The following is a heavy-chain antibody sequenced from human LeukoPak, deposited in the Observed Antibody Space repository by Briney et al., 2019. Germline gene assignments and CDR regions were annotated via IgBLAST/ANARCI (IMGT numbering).Heavy chain of an antibody. J-gene: IGHJ4*02. CDR1: GGTFSSYA. CDR3: ARAIAYYDSSGYLRFGGFDY. CDR2: IIPIFGTA. D-gene: IGHD3-22*01. Sequence: ASVKVSCKAPGGTFSSYAISWVPQAPGQGLEWMGRIIPIFGTANYAQKFQGRVTITQDESTSTAYMALSSLRSEDTAVYYCARAIAYYDSSGYLRFGGFDYWGQGTLVTVSS. V-gene: IGHV1-69*13.